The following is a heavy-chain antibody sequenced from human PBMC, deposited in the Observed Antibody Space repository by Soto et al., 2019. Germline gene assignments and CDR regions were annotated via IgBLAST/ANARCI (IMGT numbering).Heavy chain of an antibody. CDR3: ATYYYDSSGFDY. CDR2: IYYSGST. J-gene: IGHJ4*02. D-gene: IGHD3-22*01. CDR1: GGSISSYY. Sequence: SETLSLTCNVSGGSISSYYWSWIRQPPGKGLEWIGYIYYSGSTNYNPSIKRRVTISVDTSKNQFSLKLSSVTAEDTAVYYCATYYYDSSGFDYWGQGTLVTVSS. V-gene: IGHV4-59*08.